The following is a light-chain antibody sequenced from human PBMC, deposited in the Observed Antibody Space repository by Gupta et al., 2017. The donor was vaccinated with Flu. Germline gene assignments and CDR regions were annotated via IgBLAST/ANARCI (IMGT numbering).Light chain of an antibody. J-gene: IGLJ3*02. CDR1: SSDVGGYKY. CDR3: GSYTNTSTVHWV. V-gene: IGLV2-14*01. CDR2: GVT. Sequence: QSALTQPASVSGSPGQSITISCTGTSSDVGGYKYVSWYQQHPAKAPKLMIYGVTNRPSGVSSRFSCSLSGNTAALTITVLQGDDEADYYCGSYTNTSTVHWVFGGGTKLTV.